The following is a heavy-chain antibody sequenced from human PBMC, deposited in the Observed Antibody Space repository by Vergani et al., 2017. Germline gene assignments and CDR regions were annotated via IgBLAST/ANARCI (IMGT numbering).Heavy chain of an antibody. Sequence: EVQLVESGGGLVQPGRSLRLSCAASGFTFDDYAMHWVRQAPGKGLEWVSGISWNSGSIGYADSVKGRFTISRENAKNSLYLQMNSLRAEDTALYYCAKDLTAAGIREFDGWSQGTLVTVSS. D-gene: IGHD6-13*01. CDR2: ISWNSGSI. CDR1: GFTFDDYA. CDR3: AKDLTAAGIREFDG. V-gene: IGHV3-9*01. J-gene: IGHJ4*02.